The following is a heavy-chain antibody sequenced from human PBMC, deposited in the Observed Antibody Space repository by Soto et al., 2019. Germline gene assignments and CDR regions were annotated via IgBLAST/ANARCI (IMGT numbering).Heavy chain of an antibody. CDR1: GASISNDY. J-gene: IGHJ6*02. V-gene: IGHV4-59*01. D-gene: IGHD3-3*01. CDR3: ARAEWFVRGYGMDV. CDR2: IYNGGSP. Sequence: QVLLQESGPGLVKPSETLSLTSTVSGASISNDYWSWILQPPGKRLEYIGFIYNGGSPNYNPSLESRLTISPDTSQHQFSLKLKSVTAADTAVYYCARAEWFVRGYGMDVWGRGTTVTVS.